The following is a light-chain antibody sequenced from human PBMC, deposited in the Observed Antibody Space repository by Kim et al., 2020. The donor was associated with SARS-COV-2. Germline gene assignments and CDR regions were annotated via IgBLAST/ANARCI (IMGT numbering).Light chain of an antibody. CDR1: SSDVGRYNY. CDR3: SSYAGSNKVI. V-gene: IGLV2-8*01. Sequence: GQSVTISCTGTSSDVGRYNYVSWYQQHPGKAPKLMIYEVNQRPSGVPERFSGSKSGNTASLTVSGLHAEDEADYYCSSYAGSNKVIFGGGTKLTVL. CDR2: EVN. J-gene: IGLJ2*01.